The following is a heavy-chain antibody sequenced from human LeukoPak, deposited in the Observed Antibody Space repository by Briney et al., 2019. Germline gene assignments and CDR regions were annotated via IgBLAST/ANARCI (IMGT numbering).Heavy chain of an antibody. CDR1: GGSVSSGSYY. J-gene: IGHJ4*02. D-gene: IGHD4/OR15-4a*01. V-gene: IGHV4-61*01. CDR3: ARRGKLTTDY. Sequence: SETLSLTCTVSGGSVSSGSYYWSWIRQPPGKGLGWIGYIYYSGSTNYNPSLKSRVTISVDTSKNQFSLKLSSVTAADTAVYYCARRGKLTTDYWGQGTLVTVSS. CDR2: IYYSGST.